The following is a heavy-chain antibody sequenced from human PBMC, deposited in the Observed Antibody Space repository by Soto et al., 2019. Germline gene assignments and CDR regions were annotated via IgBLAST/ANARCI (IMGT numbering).Heavy chain of an antibody. CDR1: GFTFSSYW. CDR3: ARDKTKGYYYYGMDV. Sequence: LRLSCAASGFTFSSYWMSWVRQAPGKGLEWVANIKQDGSEKYYVDSVKGRFTISRDNAKNSLYLQMNSLRAEDTAVYYCARDKTKGYYYYGMDVWGQGTTVTVSS. V-gene: IGHV3-7*01. CDR2: IKQDGSEK. J-gene: IGHJ6*02.